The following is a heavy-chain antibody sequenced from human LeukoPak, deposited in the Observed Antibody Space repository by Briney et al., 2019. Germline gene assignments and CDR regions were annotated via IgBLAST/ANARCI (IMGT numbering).Heavy chain of an antibody. J-gene: IGHJ4*02. V-gene: IGHV1-8*03. CDR3: ARVRYYYDSSGYYYDPPYFDY. CDR1: GYTFTSYY. Sequence: ASVKVSCKASGYTFTSYYMHWVRQAPGQGLEWMGWMNPNSGNTGYAQKFQGRVTITRNTSISTAYMELSSLRSEDTAVYYCARVRYYYDSSGYYYDPPYFDYWGQGTLVTVSS. CDR2: MNPNSGNT. D-gene: IGHD3-22*01.